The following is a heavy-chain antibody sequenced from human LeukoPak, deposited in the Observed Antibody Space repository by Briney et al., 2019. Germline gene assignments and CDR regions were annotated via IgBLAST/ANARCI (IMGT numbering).Heavy chain of an antibody. CDR3: ARGPLAAAGTV. V-gene: IGHV4-34*01. D-gene: IGHD6-13*01. CDR2: INHSGST. J-gene: IGHJ4*02. CDR1: GGSFSGYY. Sequence: PSETLSLTCAVYGGSFSGYYWSWIRQPPGKGLEWIGEINHSGSTNYNPSLRSRVTISVDTSKNQFSLKLSSVTAADTAVYYCARGPLAAAGTVWGQGTLVTVSS.